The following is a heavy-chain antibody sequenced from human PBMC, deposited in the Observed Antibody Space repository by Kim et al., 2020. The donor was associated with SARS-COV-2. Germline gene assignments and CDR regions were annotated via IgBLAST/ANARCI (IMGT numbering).Heavy chain of an antibody. CDR3: ARGRNDIVVVVAATNPVFDY. V-gene: IGHV4-31*03. CDR1: GGSISSGGYY. Sequence: SETLSLTCTVSGGSISSGGYYWSWIRQHPGKGLEWIGYIYYSGSTYYNPSLKSRVTISVDTSKNQFSLKLSSVTAADTAVYYCARGRNDIVVVVAATNPVFDYWGQGTLVTVSS. CDR2: IYYSGST. D-gene: IGHD2-15*01. J-gene: IGHJ4*02.